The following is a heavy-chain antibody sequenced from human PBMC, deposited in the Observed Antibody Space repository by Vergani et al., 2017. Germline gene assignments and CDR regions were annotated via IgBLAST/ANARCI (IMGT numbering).Heavy chain of an antibody. V-gene: IGHV4-61*02. J-gene: IGHJ4*02. CDR2: IYTSGST. D-gene: IGHD1-7*01. CDR1: GGSISSGSYY. CDR3: ARGRLELRG. Sequence: QVQLQESGPGLVKPSQTLSLTCTVSGGSISSGSYYWSWIRQPAGKGLEWIGRIYTSGSTNYNPSLKSRVTISVDTSKNQFSLKLSPVTAADTAVYYCARGRLELRGWGQGTLVTVSS.